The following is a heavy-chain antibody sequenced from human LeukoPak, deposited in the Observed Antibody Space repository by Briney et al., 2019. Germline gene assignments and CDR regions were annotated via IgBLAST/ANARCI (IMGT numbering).Heavy chain of an antibody. Sequence: GGSLRLSCAASGFTFSDYYMSWIRQAPGKGLEWVAVISYDGSNKYYADSVKGRFTISRDNSKNTLYLQMNSLRAEDTAVYYCARVSQKFFSRYPYHYIDVWGKGTTVTVSS. CDR2: ISYDGSNK. D-gene: IGHD3-16*02. CDR3: ARVSQKFFSRYPYHYIDV. V-gene: IGHV3-30*03. J-gene: IGHJ6*03. CDR1: GFTFSDYY.